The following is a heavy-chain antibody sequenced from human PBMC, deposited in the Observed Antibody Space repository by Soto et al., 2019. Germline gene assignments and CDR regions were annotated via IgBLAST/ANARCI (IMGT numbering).Heavy chain of an antibody. CDR1: GFTFSSYW. J-gene: IGHJ4*02. V-gene: IGHV3-7*01. D-gene: IGHD5-12*01. CDR2: IKQDGSEK. Sequence: GGSLRLSCAASGFTFSSYWMSWVRQAPGKGLEWVANIKQDGSEKYYVDSVKGRFTISRDNAKNSLYLQMNSLRAEDTAVYYCARDRSGYGDDKSFDYWGQGTLVTVSS. CDR3: ARDRSGYGDDKSFDY.